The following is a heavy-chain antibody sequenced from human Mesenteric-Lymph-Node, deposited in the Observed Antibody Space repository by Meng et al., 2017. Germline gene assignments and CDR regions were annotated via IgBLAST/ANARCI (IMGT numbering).Heavy chain of an antibody. V-gene: IGHV1-69*05. CDR1: GGTFSSYA. J-gene: IGHJ6*02. D-gene: IGHD1-14*01. CDR2: IIPIFGTA. Sequence: SVKVSCKASGGTFSSYAISWVRQAPGQGLEWMGGIIPIFGTANYAQKFQGRVTITTDESTSTAYMELSSLRSEDTAVYYCAKDRKIEYYYYYYGMDVWGQGTTVTAP. CDR3: AKDRKIEYYYYYYGMDV.